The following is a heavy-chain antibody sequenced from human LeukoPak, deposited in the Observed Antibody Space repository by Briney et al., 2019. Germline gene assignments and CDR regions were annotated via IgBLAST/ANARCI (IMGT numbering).Heavy chain of an antibody. CDR1: GYTFISYY. J-gene: IGHJ5*02. V-gene: IGHV1-46*01. Sequence: ASLKVSCKASGYTFISYYIHWVRQAPRQGLEWMGIINPSGGSTSYGQKFQGRVTMTRDTSTSTVYMEVSSLRSEDTAVYYCARGLPDSGSSSLNWLDPWGQGTLVTVSS. CDR3: ARGLPDSGSSSLNWLDP. D-gene: IGHD3-10*01. CDR2: INPSGGST.